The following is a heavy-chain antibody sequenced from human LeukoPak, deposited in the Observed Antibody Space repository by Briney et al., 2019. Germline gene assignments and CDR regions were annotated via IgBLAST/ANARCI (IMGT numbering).Heavy chain of an antibody. J-gene: IGHJ4*02. CDR1: GYTFTGYY. V-gene: IGHV1-2*02. CDR3: ARDSSTVTTPYFDY. Sequence: ASVKVSCKASGYTFTGYYMHWVRQAPGQGLEWMGWINPNSGGTNYAQKFQGRVTMTRDTSISTVYMELNRLRFDDTAVYYCARDSSTVTTPYFDYWAQGTLVTVSS. D-gene: IGHD4-11*01. CDR2: INPNSGGT.